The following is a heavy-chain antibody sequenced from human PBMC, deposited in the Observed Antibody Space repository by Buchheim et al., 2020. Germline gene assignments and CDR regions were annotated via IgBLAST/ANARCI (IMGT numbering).Heavy chain of an antibody. CDR1: GFTFSSYA. CDR2: ISGSGGST. Sequence: EVQLLESGGGLVQPGGSLRLSCAASGFTFSSYAMSWVRQAPGKGLEWVSAISGSGGSTYYADSVKGRFTISRDNSKKTLYLQMNSLRAEDTAVYYCAKAGGGSGRGARAVRYYGMDVWGQGTT. J-gene: IGHJ6*02. V-gene: IGHV3-23*01. CDR3: AKAGGGSGRGARAVRYYGMDV. D-gene: IGHD3-10*01.